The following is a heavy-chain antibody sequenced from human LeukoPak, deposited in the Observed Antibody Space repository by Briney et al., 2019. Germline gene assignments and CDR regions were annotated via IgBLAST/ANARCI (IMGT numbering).Heavy chain of an antibody. Sequence: PGGSVRLSCAASVFTFSSYNMNWVRQAPGKGLEGVSYISSSSRTIYYADSVKGRFTISRDNAMNSVHLQMNSLRAEDTAVYYCATAAPTTVTTSSLDPWGQGTLVTVSS. CDR3: ATAAPTTVTTSSLDP. CDR2: ISSSSRTI. D-gene: IGHD4-17*01. J-gene: IGHJ5*02. V-gene: IGHV3-48*01. CDR1: VFTFSSYN.